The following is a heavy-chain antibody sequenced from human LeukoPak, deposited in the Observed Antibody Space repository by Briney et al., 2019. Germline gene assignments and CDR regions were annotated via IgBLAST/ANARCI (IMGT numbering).Heavy chain of an antibody. CDR3: ARGSYYDGSGYVNWYFDL. CDR2: IKPDGSEK. V-gene: IGHV3-7*01. Sequence: RSGGSLRLSCAASGFTFRSYWMTWVRRAPGKGLEWVASIKPDGSEKYYVDSVKGRFTISRDNTKNSLYLQMNSLRVEDTAVYYCARGSYYDGSGYVNWYFDLWGRGTLVTVSS. J-gene: IGHJ2*01. CDR1: GFTFRSYW. D-gene: IGHD3-22*01.